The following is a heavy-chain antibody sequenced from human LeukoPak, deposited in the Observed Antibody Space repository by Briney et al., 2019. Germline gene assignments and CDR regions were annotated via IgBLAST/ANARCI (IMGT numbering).Heavy chain of an antibody. D-gene: IGHD3-16*02. CDR1: GFTFSSYW. Sequence: GGSLRLSCAASGFTFSSYWMSWVRHAPGKGLEWVANIKQDGSEKYYVDSVKGRFTISRDNAKNTLYLQMNSLRAEDTAVYYCAKEAIIMITLGGVIPPDYFDYWGQGTLVTVSS. V-gene: IGHV3-7*03. CDR2: IKQDGSEK. CDR3: AKEAIIMITLGGVIPPDYFDY. J-gene: IGHJ4*02.